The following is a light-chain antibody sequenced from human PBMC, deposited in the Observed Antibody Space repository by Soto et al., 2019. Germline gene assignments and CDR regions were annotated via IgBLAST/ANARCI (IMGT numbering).Light chain of an antibody. V-gene: IGKV1-5*03. CDR1: QSISLW. J-gene: IGKJ1*01. CDR2: KTS. CDR3: QHYNDYSWT. Sequence: DIHMTQSPSTLSASVGDRVTITCRASQSISLWVAWYQQKPGRAPNLLIYKTSSLETGVPSRFSGSRSGTEFTLTISSLQPDDFATYYCQHYNDYSWTFGQGTKVEVK.